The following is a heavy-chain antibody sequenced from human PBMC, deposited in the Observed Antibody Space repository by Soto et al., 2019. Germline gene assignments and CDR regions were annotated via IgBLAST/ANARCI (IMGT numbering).Heavy chain of an antibody. D-gene: IGHD1-1*01. CDR1: GGSISSGGYY. V-gene: IGHV4-31*03. Sequence: QVPLQDSGPGLVKPSQTLSLTCTVSGGSISSGGYYWIWIRQHPGKGLEWIGYIYYSGSTYYNPSVKSRVTISVETSKNQFSLKLSSVTAADTAVYYCAAPTVGTHDAFDIWGQGTMVTVSS. CDR2: IYYSGST. J-gene: IGHJ3*02. CDR3: AAPTVGTHDAFDI.